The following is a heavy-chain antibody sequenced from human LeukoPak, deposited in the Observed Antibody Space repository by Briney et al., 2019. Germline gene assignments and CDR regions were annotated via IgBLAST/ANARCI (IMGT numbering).Heavy chain of an antibody. D-gene: IGHD2-15*01. V-gene: IGHV4-59*01. CDR2: IFYSGST. CDR1: GGSISSYY. Sequence: SETLSLTCTGSGGSISSYYWSWLRQPPGKGLEGIGDIFYSGSTNYNPSLKSRVTISVDTSKNQFSLKLYSVTAADTAVYYCAREGYCSGGTCSNWFDPWGQGTLVTVSS. J-gene: IGHJ5*02. CDR3: AREGYCSGGTCSNWFDP.